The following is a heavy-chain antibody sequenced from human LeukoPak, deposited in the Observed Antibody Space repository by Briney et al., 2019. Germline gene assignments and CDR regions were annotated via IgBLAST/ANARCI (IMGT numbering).Heavy chain of an antibody. J-gene: IGHJ4*02. CDR2: IYYSGST. CDR3: ARDHGTAMVN. Sequence: SETLSLTCTVSGGSISSGGYYWSWIRQHPGKGLEWIGYIYYSGSTYYNPSLKSRVTISVDTSKNQFSLKLSSVTAADTAVYYCARDHGTAMVNWGQGTLVTVSS. CDR1: GGSISSGGYY. V-gene: IGHV4-31*03. D-gene: IGHD5-18*01.